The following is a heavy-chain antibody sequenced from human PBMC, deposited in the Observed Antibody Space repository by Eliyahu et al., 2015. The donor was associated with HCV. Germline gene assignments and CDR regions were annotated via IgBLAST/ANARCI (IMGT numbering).Heavy chain of an antibody. CDR2: IRSKANSYAT. D-gene: IGHD1-26*01. CDR1: FTFSGSA. Sequence: FTFSGSAMHWVRQASGKGLEWVGRIRSKANSYATAYAASVKGRFTISRDDSKNTAYLQMNSLKTEDTAVYYCTRLGGGIVGATGEGYWGQGTLVTVSS. CDR3: TRLGGGIVGATGEGY. J-gene: IGHJ4*02. V-gene: IGHV3-73*01.